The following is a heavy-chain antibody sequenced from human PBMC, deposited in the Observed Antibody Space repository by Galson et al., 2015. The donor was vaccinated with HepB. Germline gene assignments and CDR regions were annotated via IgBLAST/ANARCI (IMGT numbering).Heavy chain of an antibody. Sequence: SLRLSCAASGFSFSSYGMHWVRQAPGKGLEWVAFVQYDGRKKYYADSVKGRFTISRGNSKNTLYLQMNSLRAEDTAVYYCAKDKTVTILFDSWGQGTLVTVSS. J-gene: IGHJ4*02. CDR3: AKDKTVTILFDS. CDR2: VQYDGRKK. CDR1: GFSFSSYG. V-gene: IGHV3-30*02. D-gene: IGHD4-17*01.